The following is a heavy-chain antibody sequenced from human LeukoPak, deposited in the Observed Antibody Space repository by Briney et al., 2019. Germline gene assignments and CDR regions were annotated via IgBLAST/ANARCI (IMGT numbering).Heavy chain of an antibody. CDR1: GGTFSSYA. Sequence: ASAKVSCKASGGTFSSYAISWVRQAPGQGLEWMGGIIPTFGTANYAQKFQGRVTITADESTSTAYMELSSLRSGDTAVYYCARAKRGYSYGANFDYWGQGTLVTVSS. V-gene: IGHV1-69*13. J-gene: IGHJ4*02. CDR3: ARAKRGYSYGANFDY. D-gene: IGHD5-18*01. CDR2: IIPTFGTA.